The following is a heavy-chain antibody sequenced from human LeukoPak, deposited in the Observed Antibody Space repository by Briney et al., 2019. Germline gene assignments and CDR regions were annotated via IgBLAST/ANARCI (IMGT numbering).Heavy chain of an antibody. D-gene: IGHD6-13*01. CDR1: GYTFTGHY. J-gene: IGHJ3*02. V-gene: IGHV1-2*02. CDR3: ARARQGAGTYAFDI. CDR2: ISPNSGDT. Sequence: GASVKVSCKASGYTFTGHYMQWVRQAPGQGLEWMGWISPNSGDTLHAQKFQGRVTMARDTSINTAYMELSNLRSDDTAVYYCARARQGAGTYAFDIWGQGTMVTASS.